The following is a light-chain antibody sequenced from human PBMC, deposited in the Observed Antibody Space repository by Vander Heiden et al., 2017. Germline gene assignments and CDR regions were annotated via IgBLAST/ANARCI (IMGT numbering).Light chain of an antibody. CDR3: PHYDSSPSIT. J-gene: IGKJ5*01. CDR1: QGISSY. CDR2: AAF. Sequence: AVRMTQSPSSLSASTGARVTMTCRAIQGISSYLAWYQQKPGYAPKLLISAAFILHSGVPSSFTRSAYRTYFTLTISCLNFEAFATYYCPHYDSSPSITFGQWTRLELK. V-gene: IGKV1-8*01.